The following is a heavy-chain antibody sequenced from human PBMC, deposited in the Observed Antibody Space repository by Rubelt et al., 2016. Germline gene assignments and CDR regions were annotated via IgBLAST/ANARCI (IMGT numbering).Heavy chain of an antibody. V-gene: IGHV4-39*01. Sequence: QLQLQESGPGLVKPSETLSLTCTVSGGSISSSSYYWGWIRQPPGKGLEWIGSIYYSGSTYYNPSLKSRVTISGDTSKNQFSLKLSSVTAADTAVYYCARVVTPGIYFDYWGQGTLVTVSS. CDR1: GGSISSSSYY. CDR3: ARVVTPGIYFDY. CDR2: IYYSGST. D-gene: IGHD4-23*01. J-gene: IGHJ4*02.